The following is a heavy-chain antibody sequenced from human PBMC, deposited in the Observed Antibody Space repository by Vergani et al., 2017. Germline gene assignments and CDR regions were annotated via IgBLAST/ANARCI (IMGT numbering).Heavy chain of an antibody. CDR2: ISAYNGNT. J-gene: IGHJ6*02. D-gene: IGHD3-9*01. CDR3: AKYDILTGYGYYYYGMDV. CDR1: GYTFNSYG. Sequence: QVQLVQSGAEVKKPGASVKVSCKASGYTFNSYGISWVRQAPGQGLEWMGWISAYNGNTNYAQKLQGRVTMTTDTSTSTAYMELRSLRSDDTAVYYCAKYDILTGYGYYYYGMDVWGQGTTVTVSS. V-gene: IGHV1-18*04.